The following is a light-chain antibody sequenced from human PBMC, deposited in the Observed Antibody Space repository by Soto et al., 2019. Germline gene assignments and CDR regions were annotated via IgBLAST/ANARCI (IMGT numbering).Light chain of an antibody. J-gene: IGKJ5*01. CDR2: AAS. CDR1: QSIVTY. CDR3: QQRSNWPIT. V-gene: IGKV1-39*01. Sequence: DIQITQSPSSLSASVGDRVTITCRASQSIVTYLNWYLQKPGKAPKLLIYAASNLQSGVPSRFSGSGSGTDFTLTISSLEPEDFALYYCQQRSNWPITFGQGTRLEIK.